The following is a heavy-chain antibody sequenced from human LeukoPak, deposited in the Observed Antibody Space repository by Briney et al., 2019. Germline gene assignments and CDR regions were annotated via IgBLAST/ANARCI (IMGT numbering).Heavy chain of an antibody. V-gene: IGHV1-69*05. CDR2: IIPIFGTA. J-gene: IGHJ6*03. D-gene: IGHD6-6*01. CDR1: GGTFSSYA. CDR3: ARGIAARPAYYYMDV. Sequence: ASVKVSCKASGGTFSSYAIHWVRQARGQGLEWMGVIIPIFGTANYAQQFQGRVTITTDESTRTAYMELSSLRSEDTAGYYCARGIAARPAYYYMDVWGKGTTVTVSS.